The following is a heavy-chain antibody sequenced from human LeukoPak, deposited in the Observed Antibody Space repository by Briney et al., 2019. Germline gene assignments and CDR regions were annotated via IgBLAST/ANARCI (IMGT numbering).Heavy chain of an antibody. CDR1: GFTFDDYA. CDR2: ISWNSGSI. J-gene: IGHJ4*02. D-gene: IGHD6-13*01. V-gene: IGHV3-9*01. Sequence: GGSLRLSCAASGFTFDDYAMHWVRQAPGKGLEWVSGISWNSGSIGYADSVKGRFTISRDNAKNSLYLQMNSLRAEDTALYYCARFIAAPYYFDYWGRGTLVTVSS. CDR3: ARFIAAPYYFDY.